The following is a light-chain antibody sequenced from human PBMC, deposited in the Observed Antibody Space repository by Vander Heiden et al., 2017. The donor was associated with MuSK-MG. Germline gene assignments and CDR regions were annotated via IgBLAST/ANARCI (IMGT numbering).Light chain of an antibody. J-gene: IGKJ1*01. Sequence: EIVLTQSPGTLSLAPGERATLSCRASQSVSSTYLAWYQQKPGQAPRLRIYGASSRATGIPDRFSGSGSGTDFTLTISRLEPEDFAVYYCQQDGGSETFGQGTKVEIK. V-gene: IGKV3-20*01. CDR1: QSVSSTY. CDR3: QQDGGSET. CDR2: GAS.